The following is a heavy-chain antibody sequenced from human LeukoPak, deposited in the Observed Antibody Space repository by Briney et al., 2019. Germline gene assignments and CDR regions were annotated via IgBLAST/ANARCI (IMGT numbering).Heavy chain of an antibody. CDR1: GFTFSSYG. CDR3: AKDSSSHPRGFDY. CDR2: IRYEGSNK. Sequence: GGSLRLSCAASGFTFSSYGMHWVRQAPGKGLEWVAFIRYEGSNKYYADSVKGRFTISRDNSKNTLYLQMNSLRAEDTAVYYCAKDSSSHPRGFDYWGQGILVIVSS. D-gene: IGHD6-13*01. V-gene: IGHV3-30*02. J-gene: IGHJ4*02.